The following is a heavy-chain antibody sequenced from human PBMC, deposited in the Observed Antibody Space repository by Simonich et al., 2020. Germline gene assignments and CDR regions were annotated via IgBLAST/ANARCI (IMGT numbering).Heavy chain of an antibody. V-gene: IGHV1-18*01. CDR1: GYTFTSYG. J-gene: IGHJ3*02. D-gene: IGHD1-1*01. CDR2: TTPYKGKQ. CDR3: ARSTTGATAFDI. Sequence: QVQLVQSGAEVKKPGASVKVSCKASGYTFTSYGISWVRQAPGQGLEWMGWTTPYKGKQNHAQKIQGRVTMTTDTSTSTAYMELRSLRSDDTAVYYCARSTTGATAFDIWGQGTMVTVSS.